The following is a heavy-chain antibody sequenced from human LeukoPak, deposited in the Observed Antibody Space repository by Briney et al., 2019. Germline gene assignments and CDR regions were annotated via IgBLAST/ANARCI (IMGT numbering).Heavy chain of an antibody. D-gene: IGHD3-10*01. CDR1: GFTFSSYW. CDR2: IESNGLT. J-gene: IGHJ5*01. V-gene: IGHV3-74*01. CDR3: ARAATYFYGSVTYDWFES. Sequence: GGSLRLSCEGTGFTFSSYWMHWVRQIPGKGLMWVSRIESNGLTLYADSVRDRFTISRDNGKNTIYLQMNSLRVDDTAIYYCARAATYFYGSVTYDWFESWGQGTLVTVSS.